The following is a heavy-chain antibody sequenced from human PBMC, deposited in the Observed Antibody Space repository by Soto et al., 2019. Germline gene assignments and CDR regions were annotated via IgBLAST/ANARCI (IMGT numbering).Heavy chain of an antibody. Sequence: PGGSLRLSCAASGFTFDDYAMHWVRQAPGKGLEWVSGISWNSGSIGYADSVKGRFTISRDNAKNSLYLQMNSLRAEDTALYYCAKDIKGYGMDVWAQGTTVTVSS. V-gene: IGHV3-9*01. J-gene: IGHJ6*02. CDR3: AKDIKGYGMDV. CDR2: ISWNSGSI. CDR1: GFTFDDYA.